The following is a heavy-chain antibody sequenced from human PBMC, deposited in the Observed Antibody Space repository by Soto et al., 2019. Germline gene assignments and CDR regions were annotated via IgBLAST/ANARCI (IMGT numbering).Heavy chain of an antibody. D-gene: IGHD3-3*01. Sequence: ASVKVSCKASGFMFTDYGISWVRQAPGQGLEWMGWIAAYNGNTDYAQRLQDRVTMTTDTSTGTAYMELRSLTSEDTAVYYCARTPNWTPPRQYTFDIWGQGTMVTVPS. J-gene: IGHJ3*02. CDR2: IAAYNGNT. V-gene: IGHV1-18*01. CDR1: GFMFTDYG. CDR3: ARTPNWTPPRQYTFDI.